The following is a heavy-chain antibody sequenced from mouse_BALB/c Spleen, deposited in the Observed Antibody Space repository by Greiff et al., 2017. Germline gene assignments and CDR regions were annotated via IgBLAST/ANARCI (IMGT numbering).Heavy chain of an antibody. CDR1: GDSITSGY. D-gene: IGHD1-1*01. CDR3: ARSGSYYGSPWFAY. J-gene: IGHJ3*01. Sequence: EVQLKQSGPSLVKPSQTLSLTCSVTGDSITSGYWNWIRKFPGNKLEYMGYISYSGSTYYNPSLKSRISITRDTSKNQYYLQLNSVTTEDTATYYCARSGSYYGSPWFAYWGQGTLVTVSA. CDR2: ISYSGST. V-gene: IGHV3-8*02.